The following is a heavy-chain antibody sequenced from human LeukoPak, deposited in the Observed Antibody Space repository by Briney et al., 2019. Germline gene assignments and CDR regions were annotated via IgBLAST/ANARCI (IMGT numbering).Heavy chain of an antibody. J-gene: IGHJ1*01. Sequence: RPSETLSLTCAVSGGSISSGSYYWSWIRQPAGKGLEWIGRIYASGSTNYNPSLKSRVTISVDTSKNQFSLKLSSVTAADTALYYCARSSGYYFEYFHHWGQGTLVTVSS. CDR2: IYASGST. V-gene: IGHV4-61*02. D-gene: IGHD3-22*01. CDR1: GGSISSGSYY. CDR3: ARSSGYYFEYFHH.